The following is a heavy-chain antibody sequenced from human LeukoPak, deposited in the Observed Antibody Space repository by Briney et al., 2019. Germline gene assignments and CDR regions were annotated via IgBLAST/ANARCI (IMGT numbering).Heavy chain of an antibody. V-gene: IGHV3-23*01. J-gene: IGHJ6*02. CDR3: AKGPEGYPDYYYGMDV. CDR2: ISGSGGST. D-gene: IGHD2-15*01. Sequence: GGSLRLSCAASGFTFSSYAMSWGRQAPGKGLEWVSAISGSGGSTYYADSVKGRFTIPRDNSKNTLYLQMNSLRAEDTAVYYCAKGPEGYPDYYYGMDVWGQGTTVTVSS. CDR1: GFTFSSYA.